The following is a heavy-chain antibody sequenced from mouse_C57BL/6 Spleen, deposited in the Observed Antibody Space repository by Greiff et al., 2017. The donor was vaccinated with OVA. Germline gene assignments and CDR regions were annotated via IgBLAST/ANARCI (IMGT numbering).Heavy chain of an antibody. D-gene: IGHD1-1*01. CDR3: TTPSGSSSYAMDY. Sequence: EVQLVASGAELVRPGASVKLSCTASGFNIKDDYMHWVKQRPEQGLEWIGWIDPENGDTEYASKFQGKATITADTSSNTAYLQLSSLTSEDTAVYYCTTPSGSSSYAMDYWGQGTSVTVSS. J-gene: IGHJ4*01. V-gene: IGHV14-4*01. CDR2: IDPENGDT. CDR1: GFNIKDDY.